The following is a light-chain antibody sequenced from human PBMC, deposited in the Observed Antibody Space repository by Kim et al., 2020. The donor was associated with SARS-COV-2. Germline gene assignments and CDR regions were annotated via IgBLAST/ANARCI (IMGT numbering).Light chain of an antibody. CDR2: SND. J-gene: IGLJ3*02. V-gene: IGLV1-44*01. Sequence: GQRVTISCSGSSSNIGSNTVNWYQQLPGTAPRLLIYSNDERPSGVPDRVSGSRSGTSASLAISGLQSEDEADYYCATWDDSLNSWVFGGGTQLTVL. CDR1: SSNIGSNT. CDR3: ATWDDSLNSWV.